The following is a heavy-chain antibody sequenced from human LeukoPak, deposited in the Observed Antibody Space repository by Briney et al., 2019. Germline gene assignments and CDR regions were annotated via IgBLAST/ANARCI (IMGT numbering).Heavy chain of an antibody. J-gene: IGHJ6*03. V-gene: IGHV7-4-1*02. Sequence: ASVKVSCKASGYTFTSYAMNWVRQAPGQGLEWMGWINTNTGNPTYAQGFTGRFVFSLDTSVSTAYLQISSLKASDTAMYYCARHVGYYYGSGSPGGYYYYYMDVWGKGTTVTISS. CDR2: INTNTGNP. CDR1: GYTFTSYA. CDR3: ARHVGYYYGSGSPGGYYYYYMDV. D-gene: IGHD3-10*01.